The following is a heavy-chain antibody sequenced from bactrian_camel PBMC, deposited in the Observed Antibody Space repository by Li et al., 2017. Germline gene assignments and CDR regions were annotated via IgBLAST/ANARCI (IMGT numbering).Heavy chain of an antibody. J-gene: IGHJ4*01. V-gene: IGHV3S53*01. CDR3: AAEGGRRTCLYNEYKY. CDR2: IDSAGIV. CDR1: ANYDRYNC. Sequence: HVQLVESGGGSVQAGGSLKLSCAASANYDRYNCIGWVRQVPGKEREGVAAIDSAGIVTYAESVKGRFVVTSDNAQHKWYLQMNDLKPEDTAMYYCAAEGGRRTCLYNEYKYWGQGTQVTVS. D-gene: IGHD1*01.